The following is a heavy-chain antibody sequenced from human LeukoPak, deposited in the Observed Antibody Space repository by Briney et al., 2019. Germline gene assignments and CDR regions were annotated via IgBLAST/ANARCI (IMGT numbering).Heavy chain of an antibody. J-gene: IGHJ4*02. Sequence: GGSLRLSCAASGFTFSSYSMNWVRQAPGKGLEWVSSISSSSSYIYYADSVKGRFTISRDNAKNSLYLQMNSLRAEDTAVYYCARVRRPMVRGVISSFDYWGQGTLVTVSS. CDR3: ARVRRPMVRGVISSFDY. CDR1: GFTFSSYS. CDR2: ISSSSSYI. D-gene: IGHD3-10*01. V-gene: IGHV3-21*01.